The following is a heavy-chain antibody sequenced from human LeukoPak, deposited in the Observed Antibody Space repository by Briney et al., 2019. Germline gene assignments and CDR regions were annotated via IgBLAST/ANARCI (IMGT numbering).Heavy chain of an antibody. J-gene: IGHJ4*02. D-gene: IGHD3-16*02. CDR1: GGSISSGSYY. V-gene: IGHV4-61*02. Sequence: SETLSLTCTVSGGSISSGSYYWSWIRQPAGKGLEWIGRIYTSGSTNYNPSLKSRATISVDTSKNQFSLKLSSVTAADTAVYYCARGRHYDYVWGSYLYYFDYWGQGTLVTVSS. CDR2: IYTSGST. CDR3: ARGRHYDYVWGSYLYYFDY.